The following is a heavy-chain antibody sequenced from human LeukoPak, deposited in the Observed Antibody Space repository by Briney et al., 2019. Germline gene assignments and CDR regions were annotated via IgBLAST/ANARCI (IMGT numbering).Heavy chain of an antibody. V-gene: IGHV1-2*02. CDR3: ARSRGYSTPYYFVY. CDR2: INPNSGGT. Sequence: ASVKVSCKASGYTFTGYYMHWVRQAPGQGLEWMGWINPNSGGTNYAQKFQGRVTMTRDTSISTAYMELSRLRSDDTAVYYCARSRGYSTPYYFVYWGQGTLVTVSS. J-gene: IGHJ4*02. CDR1: GYTFTGYY. D-gene: IGHD6-13*01.